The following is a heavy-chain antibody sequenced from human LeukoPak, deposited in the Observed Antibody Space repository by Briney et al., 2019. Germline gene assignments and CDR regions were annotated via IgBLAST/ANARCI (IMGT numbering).Heavy chain of an antibody. V-gene: IGHV3-11*01. CDR1: GFTFSDYY. J-gene: IGHJ3*02. CDR3: ARDLVSEDSNVGFGGGWAFDI. CDR2: ISSSGSTT. Sequence: PGGSLRLSCAASGFTFSDYYMSWIRQAPGKGLEWVSYISSSGSTTYYADSVKGRFTISRDNAKNSLYLQMNSLRAEDTAVYYCARDLVSEDSNVGFGGGWAFDIWGQGTMVTVSS. D-gene: IGHD3-10*01.